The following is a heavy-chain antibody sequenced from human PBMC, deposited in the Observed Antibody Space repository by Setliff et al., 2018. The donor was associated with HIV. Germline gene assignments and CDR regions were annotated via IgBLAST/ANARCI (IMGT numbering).Heavy chain of an antibody. Sequence: SCVASDLTFTFRSYGMHWVRQAPGKGPEWLALIWYDGTKEYYADSVKGRFTISRDNSKNTLFLQMNSLRPEDTAVYYCARDRGTPDKCFDPWGQGTLVTVSS. CDR2: IWYDGTKE. CDR3: ARDRGTPDKCFDP. CDR1: DLTFTFRSYG. V-gene: IGHV3-30*02. D-gene: IGHD3-16*01. J-gene: IGHJ5*02.